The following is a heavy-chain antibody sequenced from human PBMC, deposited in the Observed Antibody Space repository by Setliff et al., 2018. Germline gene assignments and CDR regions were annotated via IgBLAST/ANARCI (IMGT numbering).Heavy chain of an antibody. Sequence: SETLSLTCTVSGGSISSYYWSWIRQPPGKGLEWIGYIYYSGSTNYNPSLKSRVTMSVDTSKNQFSLKLSSVTAADTAVYYCARDRKDYYDSSGYYYALAFDIWGQGTMVTVSS. V-gene: IGHV4-59*12. CDR3: ARDRKDYYDSSGYYYALAFDI. CDR2: IYYSGST. D-gene: IGHD3-22*01. CDR1: GGSISSYY. J-gene: IGHJ3*02.